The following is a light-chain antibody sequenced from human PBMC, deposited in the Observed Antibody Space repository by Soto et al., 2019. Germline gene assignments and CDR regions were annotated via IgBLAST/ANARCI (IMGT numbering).Light chain of an antibody. Sequence: EIVLTQSPATLSLSQGARATLSCRASQSVSSYLAWYQQKPGQAPRLLIHGASTRATGIADRFSGSGSGTDVTITISRLEPEDVGVYYCQLYGTSPKTFGQGSKVDIK. J-gene: IGKJ1*01. V-gene: IGKV3-20*01. CDR2: GAS. CDR3: QLYGTSPKT. CDR1: QSVSSY.